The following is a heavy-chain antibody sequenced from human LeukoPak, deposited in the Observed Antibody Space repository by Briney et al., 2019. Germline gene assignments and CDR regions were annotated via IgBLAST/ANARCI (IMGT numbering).Heavy chain of an antibody. CDR2: ISAWDGET. J-gene: IGHJ5*02. CDR3: ARDYVIASAGTPNWLDP. D-gene: IGHD6-13*01. V-gene: IGHV1-18*01. Sequence: ASVKVSCKASGYIFNRYGISWVRQAPGQGLEWLGWISAWDGETNYEQNYRGRVTTTTDTPTSTAYMELRSLRSDDTAVYCCARDYVIASAGTPNWLDPWGQGTLVTVSS. CDR1: GYIFNRYG.